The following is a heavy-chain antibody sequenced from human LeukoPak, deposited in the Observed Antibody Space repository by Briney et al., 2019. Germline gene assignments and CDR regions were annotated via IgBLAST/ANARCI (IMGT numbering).Heavy chain of an antibody. CDR1: GKTLSDLS. CDR2: SDPEDGER. CDR3: VTGFTTMAVDYFDY. V-gene: IGHV1-24*01. Sequence: GASVKVSCQFSGKTLSDLSIHWLRQPPGKGLEWLGGSDPEDGERIYAQRFQGRVTMTEDTSIDTAYMELSSLRSEDTAVYYCVTGFTTMAVDYFDYWGQGTLVTVSP. J-gene: IGHJ4*02. D-gene: IGHD5-18*01.